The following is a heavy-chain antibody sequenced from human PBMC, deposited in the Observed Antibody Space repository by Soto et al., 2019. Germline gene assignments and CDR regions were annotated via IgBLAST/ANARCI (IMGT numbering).Heavy chain of an antibody. CDR1: GYTFTSYG. Sequence: QVQLVQSGAEVKKPGASVKVSCKASGYTFTSYGISWVRQAPGQGLEWMGWISAYNGNTNYAQKLQDRVTMTTDTSTSTAYMELRSLRADDTAVYYCAGGDSGYDHRDGMDVWGQGTTVTVSS. CDR3: AGGDSGYDHRDGMDV. D-gene: IGHD5-12*01. CDR2: ISAYNGNT. V-gene: IGHV1-18*01. J-gene: IGHJ6*02.